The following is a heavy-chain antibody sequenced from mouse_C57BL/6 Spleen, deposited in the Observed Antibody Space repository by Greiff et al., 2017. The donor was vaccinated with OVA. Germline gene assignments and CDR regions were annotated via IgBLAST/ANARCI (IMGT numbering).Heavy chain of an antibody. CDR3: ARGGYGSSYYAMDY. Sequence: VQLQQPGAELVKPGASVKMSCKASGYTFTSYWITWVKQRPGQGLEWIGDIYPGSGSTNYNEKFKSKATLTVDTSSSTAYMQLSSLTSEDSAVYYCARGGYGSSYYAMDYWGQGTSVTVSS. CDR2: IYPGSGST. J-gene: IGHJ4*01. V-gene: IGHV1-55*01. D-gene: IGHD1-1*01. CDR1: GYTFTSYW.